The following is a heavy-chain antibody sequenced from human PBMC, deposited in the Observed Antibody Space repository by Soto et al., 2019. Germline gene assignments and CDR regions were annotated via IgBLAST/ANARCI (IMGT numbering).Heavy chain of an antibody. D-gene: IGHD5-12*01. CDR1: GFTFSSYA. J-gene: IGHJ3*02. CDR2: ISGSGGST. V-gene: IGHV3-23*01. CDR3: AKGSHSRGYSGYDAFDI. Sequence: GGSLRLSCAASGFTFSSYAMSWFRQATGKGMEWVSAISGSGGSTYYADSVKGRFTISRDNSKNTLYLQMNSLRAEDTAVYYCAKGSHSRGYSGYDAFDIWGQGTMVTVSS.